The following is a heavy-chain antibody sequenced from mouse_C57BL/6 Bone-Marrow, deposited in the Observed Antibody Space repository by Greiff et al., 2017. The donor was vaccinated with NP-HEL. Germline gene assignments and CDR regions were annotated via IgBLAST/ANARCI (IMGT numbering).Heavy chain of an antibody. D-gene: IGHD2-2*01. J-gene: IGHJ4*01. V-gene: IGHV1-54*01. CDR3: AREGNSLWFAMDY. CDR1: GYAFTNYL. Sequence: VQLQQSGAELVRPGTSVKVSCKASGYAFTNYLIEWVKQRPGQGLEWIGVIYPGGGGTNYNEKFKGKATLTADKSSSTAYMQLSSLTSEASAVYFCAREGNSLWFAMDYWGQGTSVTVSS. CDR2: IYPGGGGT.